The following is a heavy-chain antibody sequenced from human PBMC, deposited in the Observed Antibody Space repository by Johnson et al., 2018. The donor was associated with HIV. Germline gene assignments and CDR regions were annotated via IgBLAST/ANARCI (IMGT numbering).Heavy chain of an antibody. CDR2: IRYDGSNK. CDR1: GFTFSDYY. Sequence: QVQLVESGGDVVQPGTSLRLSCAASGFTFSDYYMSWIRQAPGKGLEWVAFIRYDGSNKYYADSVKGRFTISRDNSKNTLYLQMNSLRAEDTAVYYCAKDLEHILTYAFDIWGQGTMVTVSS. CDR3: AKDLEHILTYAFDI. D-gene: IGHD2-21*01. V-gene: IGHV3-30*02. J-gene: IGHJ3*02.